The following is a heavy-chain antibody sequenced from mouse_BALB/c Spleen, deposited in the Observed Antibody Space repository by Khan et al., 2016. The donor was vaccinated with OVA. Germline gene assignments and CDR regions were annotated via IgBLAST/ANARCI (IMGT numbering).Heavy chain of an antibody. V-gene: IGHV1-7*01. CDR2: INPSTGYT. J-gene: IGHJ2*01. Sequence: QVQLKQSGAELAKPGASVKMSCKASGYTFINYWILWVKQRPGQGLEWIGYINPSTGYTEYNQNFKDKATLTGDKSSSTAYMQLSSLTSEDSAVYYCARRGLRWDFDYWGQGTTLTVSS. CDR3: ARRGLRWDFDY. CDR1: GYTFINYW. D-gene: IGHD1-1*01.